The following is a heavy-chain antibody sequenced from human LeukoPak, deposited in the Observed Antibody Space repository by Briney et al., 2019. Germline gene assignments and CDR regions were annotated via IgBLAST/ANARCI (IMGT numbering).Heavy chain of an antibody. CDR3: ARGSPGPTDY. D-gene: IGHD3-10*01. CDR2: TYYRSKWDN. J-gene: IGHJ4*02. CDR1: GDSVSNNRTA. V-gene: IGHV6-1*01. Sequence: SQTLSLTCAISGDSVSNNRTAWNWIRQSPSRGLEWLGRTYYRSKWDNDYAVSVKGRITINPDTTKKQFSLQLKSLTPEDTAVYYCARGSPGPTDYWGQGTLVTVSS.